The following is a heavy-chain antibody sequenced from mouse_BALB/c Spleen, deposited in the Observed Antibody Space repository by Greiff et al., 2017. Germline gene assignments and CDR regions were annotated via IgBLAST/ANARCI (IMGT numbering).Heavy chain of an antibody. CDR2: ISSGGSYT. Sequence: EVQLVESGGGLVKPGGSLKLSCAASGFTFSSYAMSWVRQTPEKRLEWVATISSGGSYTYYPDSVKGRFTISRDNAKNTLYLQMSSLRSEDTAMYYCARYDSAWFAYWGQGTLVTVSA. CDR3: ARYDSAWFAY. CDR1: GFTFSSYA. J-gene: IGHJ3*01. D-gene: IGHD2-4*01. V-gene: IGHV5-9-3*01.